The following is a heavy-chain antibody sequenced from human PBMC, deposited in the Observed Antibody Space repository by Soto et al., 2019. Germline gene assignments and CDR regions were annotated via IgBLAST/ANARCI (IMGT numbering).Heavy chain of an antibody. Sequence: KPSETLSLTCTVSGGSISSSSYYWGWIRQPPGKGLEWIGSIYYSGSTYYNPSLKSRVTISVDTSKNQFSLKLSSVTAADTAVYYCARHVGPGTYNWFDPWGQGTLVTVSS. CDR1: GGSISSSSYY. J-gene: IGHJ5*02. D-gene: IGHD1-7*01. CDR2: IYYSGST. V-gene: IGHV4-39*01. CDR3: ARHVGPGTYNWFDP.